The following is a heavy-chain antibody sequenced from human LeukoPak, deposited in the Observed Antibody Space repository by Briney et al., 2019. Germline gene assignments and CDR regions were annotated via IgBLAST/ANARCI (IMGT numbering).Heavy chain of an antibody. CDR1: GGSISSGGYY. D-gene: IGHD6-6*01. CDR3: ARRGRDEAARFFDY. J-gene: IGHJ4*02. CDR2: IYHSGST. Sequence: SETLSLTCTASGGSISSGGYYWSWIRQPPGKGLEWIGYIYHSGSTYYNPSLKSRVTISVDRSKNQFSLKLSSVTAADTAVYYCARRGRDEAARFFDYWGQGTLVTVSS. V-gene: IGHV4-30-2*01.